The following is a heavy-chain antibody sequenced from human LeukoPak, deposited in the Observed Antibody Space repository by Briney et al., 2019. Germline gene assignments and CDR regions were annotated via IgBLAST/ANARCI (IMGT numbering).Heavy chain of an antibody. CDR2: IHYSGSI. CDR3: ATAGDWNDVPH. CDR1: GGSISSYY. J-gene: IGHJ4*02. V-gene: IGHV4-59*01. Sequence: SETLSLTCTVSGGSISSYYWSWIRQPPGKGLEWLGYIHYSGSINYNPSLKSRVTISVDTSKNQFSLRLSSVTAADTAVYYCATAGDWNDVPHWGQGTLVTVSS. D-gene: IGHD1-1*01.